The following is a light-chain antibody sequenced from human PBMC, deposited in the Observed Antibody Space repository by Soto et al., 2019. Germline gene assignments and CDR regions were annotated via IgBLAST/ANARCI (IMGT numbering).Light chain of an antibody. Sequence: QSVLTQPPSVSGAPGQKVIISCTGSTPNIGAGYDVHWYQQLPGTAPKLLMYSNSNRPSGVPDRLSGSKSGTSASLAITGLQVEDEADYYCQSYDSSLSAAVFGGGTKLTVL. CDR1: TPNIGAGYD. CDR2: SNS. CDR3: QSYDSSLSAAV. V-gene: IGLV1-40*01. J-gene: IGLJ3*02.